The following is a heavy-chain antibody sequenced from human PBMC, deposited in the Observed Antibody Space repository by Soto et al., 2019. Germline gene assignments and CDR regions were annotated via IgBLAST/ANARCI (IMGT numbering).Heavy chain of an antibody. CDR2: INHSGST. V-gene: IGHV4-34*01. Sequence: PSETLSLTCAVYGGSFSGYYWSWIRQPPGKGLEWIGEINHSGSTNYNPSLKSRVTISVDTSENQFSLKLSSVTAADTVVYYCARERRARYCSSTSCYVFFDYWGQGTLVTVSS. J-gene: IGHJ4*02. D-gene: IGHD2-2*01. CDR3: ARERRARYCSSTSCYVFFDY. CDR1: GGSFSGYY.